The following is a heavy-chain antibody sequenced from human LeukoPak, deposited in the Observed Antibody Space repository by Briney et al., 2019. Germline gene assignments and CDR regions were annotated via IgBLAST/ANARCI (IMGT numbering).Heavy chain of an antibody. J-gene: IGHJ4*02. Sequence: ASVKVSCKVSGYTLTELSMHWVRQAPGKGVEWMGGFDPEDGETIYAQKFQGRVTMTEDTSTDTAYMELSSLRSEDTAVYYCATGPTYYYDSSGYQGGDYWGQGTLVTVSS. CDR2: FDPEDGET. D-gene: IGHD3-22*01. V-gene: IGHV1-24*01. CDR3: ATGPTYYYDSSGYQGGDY. CDR1: GYTLTELS.